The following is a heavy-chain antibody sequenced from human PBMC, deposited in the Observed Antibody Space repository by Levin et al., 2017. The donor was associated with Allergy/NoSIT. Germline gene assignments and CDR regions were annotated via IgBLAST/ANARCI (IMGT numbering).Heavy chain of an antibody. Sequence: GESLKISCAASGFTFSSYAMSWVRQAPGKGLEWVSAISGSGGSTYYADSVKGRFTISRDNSKNTLYLQMNSLRAEDTAVYYCAKEGYSSSSVDYWGQGTLVTVSS. V-gene: IGHV3-23*01. CDR1: GFTFSSYA. D-gene: IGHD6-6*01. CDR3: AKEGYSSSSVDY. CDR2: ISGSGGST. J-gene: IGHJ4*02.